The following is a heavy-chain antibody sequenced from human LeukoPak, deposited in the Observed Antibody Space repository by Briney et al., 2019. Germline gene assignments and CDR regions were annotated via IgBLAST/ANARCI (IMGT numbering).Heavy chain of an antibody. J-gene: IGHJ4*02. Sequence: ASVKVSCKASGGTFSSYAISWVRQAPGQGLEWMGGIIPIFGTANYAQKFQGRVTITADNSTSTAYMELSSLRSEDTAVYYCARDGSAGQFDYWGQGTLVTVSS. CDR1: GGTFSSYA. V-gene: IGHV1-69*06. CDR2: IIPIFGTA. CDR3: ARDGSAGQFDY. D-gene: IGHD5-12*01.